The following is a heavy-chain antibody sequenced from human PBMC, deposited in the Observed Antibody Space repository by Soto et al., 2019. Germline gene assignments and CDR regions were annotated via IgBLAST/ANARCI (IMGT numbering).Heavy chain of an antibody. CDR3: AKENSDRAFDI. CDR2: ISSTSNYI. CDR1: GFTFTSYS. J-gene: IGHJ3*02. V-gene: IGHV3-21*01. Sequence: PGGSLRLSCEASGFTFTSYSMDWVRQAPGKGLEWVSSISSTSNYIYHVDSVKGRFTISRDNAKKSLYLQMNSLRAEDTAVYYCAKENSDRAFDIWGQGTMVTVSS. D-gene: IGHD2-15*01.